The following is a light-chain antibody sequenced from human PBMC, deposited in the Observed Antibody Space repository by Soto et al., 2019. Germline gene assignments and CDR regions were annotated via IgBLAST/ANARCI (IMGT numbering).Light chain of an antibody. J-gene: IGKJ1*01. Sequence: EIVMTQSPATLSVSPGERATLSCRASQSVSSNLAWYQQKPGQAPRLLIYGASIRATGIPARFSGSGSGTDFTLTISSLQSEDFAVYYCQQYNNRPPRTFGQGTKVEIK. V-gene: IGKV3-15*01. CDR1: QSVSSN. CDR3: QQYNNRPPRT. CDR2: GAS.